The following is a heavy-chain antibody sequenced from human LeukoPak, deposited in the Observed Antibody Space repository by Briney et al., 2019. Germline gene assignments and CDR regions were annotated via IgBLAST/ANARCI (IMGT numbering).Heavy chain of an antibody. Sequence: GGSLRLSCAASGFTFSSYLMHWVRQAPGKGLVWVSRITGDGSNTLYADSVQGRFTISRDNAKNTLYLQMNSLRAEDTAVYYCATDRGGWTTWGQGTLVTVSS. CDR2: ITGDGSNT. D-gene: IGHD3-10*01. V-gene: IGHV3-74*01. CDR1: GFTFSSYL. CDR3: ATDRGGWTT. J-gene: IGHJ5*02.